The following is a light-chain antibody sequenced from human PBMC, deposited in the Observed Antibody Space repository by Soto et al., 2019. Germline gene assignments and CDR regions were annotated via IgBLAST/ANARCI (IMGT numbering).Light chain of an antibody. Sequence: VVTKSPASLSVSPGERVTLSCRAGQGVTTNFAWYQQKSGQSPRLLIYDVSTRATGVPARFSGTGSETDFTLTISGLQSEDSTVYFCQQYNNWPFSFGQGTRPANK. CDR1: QGVTTN. CDR3: QQYNNWPFS. CDR2: DVS. V-gene: IGKV3-15*01. J-gene: IGKJ5*01.